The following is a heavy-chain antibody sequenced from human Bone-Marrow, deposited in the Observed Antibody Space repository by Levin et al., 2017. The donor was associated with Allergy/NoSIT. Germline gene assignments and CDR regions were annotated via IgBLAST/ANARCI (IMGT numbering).Heavy chain of an antibody. CDR1: GFSLSSYA. CDR2: ISYVGNND. D-gene: IGHD3-22*01. Sequence: GGSLRLSCAASGFSLSSYAMHWVRQAPDKGLDWVSVISYVGNNDYYADSVKGRFTVSRDNSKNTLYLQMNSLRAEDTAVYYCARDDRDSSGYYPDEWGQGTLVTVSS. CDR3: ARDDRDSSGYYPDE. V-gene: IGHV3-30-3*01. J-gene: IGHJ4*03.